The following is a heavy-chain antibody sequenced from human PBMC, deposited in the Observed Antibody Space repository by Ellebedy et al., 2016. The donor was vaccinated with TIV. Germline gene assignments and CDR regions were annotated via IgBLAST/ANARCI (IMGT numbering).Heavy chain of an antibody. V-gene: IGHV3-48*03. CDR1: GFIFSSYY. D-gene: IGHD3-10*01. J-gene: IGHJ4*02. CDR3: ARRSRGPSYYFDY. CDR2: ISGRGGMM. Sequence: PGGSLRLSCVASGFIFSSYYMTWVRQAPGKGLEWISYISGRGGMMDHADSVKGRFTISRDNAKNSLYLQLSSLRAEDTAVYYCARRSRGPSYYFDYWGQGALVTVSS.